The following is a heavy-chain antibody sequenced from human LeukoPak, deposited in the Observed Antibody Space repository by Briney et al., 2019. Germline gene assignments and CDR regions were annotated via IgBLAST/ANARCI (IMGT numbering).Heavy chain of an antibody. J-gene: IGHJ4*02. CDR1: GGSISSSSYY. Sequence: SQTLSLTCTVSGGSISSSSYYWGWIRQPPGKGLEWIGSIYYSGSTCYNPSLKSRVTISVDTSKNQFSLKLSSVTAADTAVYYYARASASFRGATYFDYWGQGTLVTVSS. D-gene: IGHD1-26*01. CDR2: IYYSGST. V-gene: IGHV4-39*07. CDR3: ARASASFRGATYFDY.